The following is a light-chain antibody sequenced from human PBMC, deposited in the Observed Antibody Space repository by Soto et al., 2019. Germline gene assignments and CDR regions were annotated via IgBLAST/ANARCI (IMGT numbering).Light chain of an antibody. J-gene: IGKJ5*01. CDR1: QSVDTY. Sequence: EIVLTQSPATLSLSPGERATLSCRASQSVDTYLAWYQHKPGQAPRLLIYGASTRAAGVPPRFSGSGSGTDFTLTISRMEPEDFAVYYCHQYGSSPQTFGQGTRREIK. CDR3: HQYGSSPQT. CDR2: GAS. V-gene: IGKV3-20*01.